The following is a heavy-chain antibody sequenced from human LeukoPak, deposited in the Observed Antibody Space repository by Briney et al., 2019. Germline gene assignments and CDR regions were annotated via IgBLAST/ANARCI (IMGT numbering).Heavy chain of an antibody. CDR3: SRDDGPFGGVRFDH. V-gene: IGHV1-18*01. J-gene: IGHJ4*02. D-gene: IGHD3-16*01. CDR2: ISANNGNT. CDR1: GYTFTAYG. Sequence: ASVKVSCKASGYTFTAYGISWVRQAPGQRLEWMGWISANNGNTNYAQKVQGRVTMTRDTSTSTAYMELRSLRYDDTAVYYCSRDDGPFGGVRFDHWGQGTLVTVSS.